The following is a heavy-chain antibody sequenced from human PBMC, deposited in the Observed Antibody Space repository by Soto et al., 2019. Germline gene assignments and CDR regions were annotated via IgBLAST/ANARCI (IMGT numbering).Heavy chain of an antibody. CDR1: GFTFSGSA. J-gene: IGHJ4*02. CDR3: TRRSSSSVEIDY. V-gene: IGHV3-73*01. Sequence: GGSLRLSCAASGFTFSGSAMHWVRQASGKGLEWVGRIRSKANSYATAYAASVKGRFTISRDDSKNTAYLQMNSLKTEDTAVYYCTRRSSSSVEIDYWGQGTLVTVSS. CDR2: IRSKANSYAT. D-gene: IGHD6-6*01.